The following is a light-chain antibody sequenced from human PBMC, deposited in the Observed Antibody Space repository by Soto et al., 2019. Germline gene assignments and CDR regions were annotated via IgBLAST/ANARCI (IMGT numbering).Light chain of an antibody. Sequence: HSPATLSVVEGERATLSCRASQSVSNNFLAWYQHRPGQAPRLLIYGASSRTTGVPDRFSGSGSGTDFTLTISRLEPEDFAVYYCQHYRSAPFTFGPRSIVDVK. V-gene: IGKV3-20*01. CDR1: QSVSNNF. CDR3: QHYRSAPFT. CDR2: GAS. J-gene: IGKJ3*01.